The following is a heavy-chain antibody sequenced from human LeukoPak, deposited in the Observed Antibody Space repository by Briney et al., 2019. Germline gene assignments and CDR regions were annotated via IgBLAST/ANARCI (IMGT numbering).Heavy chain of an antibody. CDR1: GGSISSSSYY. CDR2: IYYSGST. Sequence: PSETLSLTCTVSGGSISSSSYYWGWIRQPPGKGLEWIGSIYYSGSTYYNPSLKSRVTISVDTSKNQFSLKLSSVTAADTAVYYCARGRDTAMVPWYWGQGTLVTVSS. CDR3: ARGRDTAMVPWY. J-gene: IGHJ4*02. V-gene: IGHV4-39*07. D-gene: IGHD5-18*01.